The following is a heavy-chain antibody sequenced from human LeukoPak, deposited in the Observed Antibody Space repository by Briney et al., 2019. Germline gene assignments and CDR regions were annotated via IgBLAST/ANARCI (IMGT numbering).Heavy chain of an antibody. V-gene: IGHV1-8*01. Sequence: GASVKVSCKASGYTFTSYDINWVRQATGQGLEWMGWMNPNSGNTGYAQKFQGRVTVTRNTSISTAYMELSSLRSEDTAVYYCAREGAAAGDYYGMDVWGQGTLVTVSS. J-gene: IGHJ6*02. CDR3: AREGAAAGDYYGMDV. CDR2: MNPNSGNT. D-gene: IGHD6-13*01. CDR1: GYTFTSYD.